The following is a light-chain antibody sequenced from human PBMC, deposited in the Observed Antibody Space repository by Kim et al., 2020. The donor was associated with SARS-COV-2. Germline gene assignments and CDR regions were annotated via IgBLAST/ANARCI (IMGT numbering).Light chain of an antibody. CDR3: QQSYSDISEYT. CDR2: AAS. J-gene: IGKJ2*01. Sequence: IQMTQSPSSLSASVGDRVTITCRASQSISNYLNWYQQRPGKAPKVLIYAASILQSGVPSRFSGSGSGTDFTLTISSLQPEDFATYYCQQSYSDISEYTFGQGTKLEI. V-gene: IGKV1-39*01. CDR1: QSISNY.